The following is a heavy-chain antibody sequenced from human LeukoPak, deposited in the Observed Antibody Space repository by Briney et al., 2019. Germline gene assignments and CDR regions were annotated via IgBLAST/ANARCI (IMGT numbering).Heavy chain of an antibody. J-gene: IGHJ3*02. CDR2: ISRSGSTR. CDR3: ARVATMVRVPLDALDI. D-gene: IGHD3-10*01. Sequence: GGSLRLSCAISGFTFSACELTWVRQAPGKGLEWVSYISRSGSTRYYADSVKGRFIISRDNAKNSLYLQMNSLRAEDTAVYYCARVATMVRVPLDALDIWGQGTMVSVSS. CDR1: GFTFSACE. V-gene: IGHV3-48*03.